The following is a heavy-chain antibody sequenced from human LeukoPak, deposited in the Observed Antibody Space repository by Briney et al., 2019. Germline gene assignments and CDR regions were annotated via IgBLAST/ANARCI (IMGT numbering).Heavy chain of an antibody. CDR3: ATPYYGTWDLDY. CDR2: IKQDESEM. CDR1: GFTFSIYW. V-gene: IGHV3-7*01. Sequence: GGSLRLSCVASGFTFSIYWMTWVRQAPGKGLEWVANIKQDESEMYYVDSVKGRFTVSRDNAKNSLYLQMNSLRVEDTAVYYCATPYYGTWDLDYWGLGTLVTVSS. J-gene: IGHJ4*02. D-gene: IGHD3-22*01.